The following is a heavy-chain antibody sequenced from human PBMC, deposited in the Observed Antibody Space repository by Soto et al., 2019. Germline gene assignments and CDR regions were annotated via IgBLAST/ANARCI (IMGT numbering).Heavy chain of an antibody. CDR1: GFTFSSYG. Sequence: PGGSLRLSCAASGFTFSSYGMHWVRQAPGKGLEWVAVISYDGSNKYYADSVKGRFTISRDDSENTLYLQMSSLRAEDTAVYYCAKRKYCPSTTCFDYWGQGT. CDR2: ISYDGSNK. V-gene: IGHV3-30*18. CDR3: AKRKYCPSTTCFDY. J-gene: IGHJ4*02. D-gene: IGHD2-2*01.